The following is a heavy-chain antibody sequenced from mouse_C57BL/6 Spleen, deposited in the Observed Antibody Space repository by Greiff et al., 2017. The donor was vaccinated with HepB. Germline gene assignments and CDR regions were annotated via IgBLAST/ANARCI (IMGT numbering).Heavy chain of an antibody. V-gene: IGHV14-1*01. CDR2: IDPEDGDT. J-gene: IGHJ2*01. CDR3: TTRTTVVPFDY. Sequence: VQLQQSGAELVRPGASVKLSCTASGFNIKDYYMHWVRQRPEQGLEWIGRIDPEDGDTEYAPKFQGKATMTADTSSNTAYLQLSSLTSEDTAVYYCTTRTTVVPFDYWGQGTTLTVSS. CDR1: GFNIKDYY. D-gene: IGHD1-1*01.